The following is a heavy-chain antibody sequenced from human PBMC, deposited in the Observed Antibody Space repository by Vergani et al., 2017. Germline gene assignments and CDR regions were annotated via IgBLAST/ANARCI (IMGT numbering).Heavy chain of an antibody. CDR3: AKKSPDFWSGYYSIDY. J-gene: IGHJ4*02. CDR1: GFTFSSYA. Sequence: EVQLLESGGGLVQPGGSLRLSCAASGFTFSSYAMSWVRQAPGKGLEWVSAISGSGCSTYYADSVKGRCTISRDNSKNTLYLQMNSLTAEDTAVYYCAKKSPDFWSGYYSIDYWGQGTLVTVSS. V-gene: IGHV3-23*01. CDR2: ISGSGCST. D-gene: IGHD3-3*01.